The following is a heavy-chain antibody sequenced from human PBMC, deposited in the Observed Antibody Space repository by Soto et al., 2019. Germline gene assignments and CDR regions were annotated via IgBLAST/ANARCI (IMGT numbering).Heavy chain of an antibody. CDR2: IYHNGMT. CDR3: ARDAAVPGETDRFDY. Sequence: QVQLQESGPGLVRPSGTLSLTCAVSGDSITTNNWWSWVRQPPGMGLEWIGEIYHNGMTNYNPSLKSRVTMSVDTSKNQFSLKLTSVTAADTAIYYCARDAAVPGETDRFDYWGQGTLVTVSS. CDR1: GDSITTNNW. D-gene: IGHD6-19*01. V-gene: IGHV4-4*02. J-gene: IGHJ4*02.